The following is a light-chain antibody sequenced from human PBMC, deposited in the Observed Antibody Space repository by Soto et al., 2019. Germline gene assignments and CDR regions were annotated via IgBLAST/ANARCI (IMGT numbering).Light chain of an antibody. CDR1: QDISNY. J-gene: IGKJ4*01. V-gene: IGKV1-33*01. Sequence: DIQMTQSPSSLSASVGDRVTITCQASQDISNYLNWYQQKPGKAPKLLIYDASNLETGGPSRFRGSGSGTDFTFTISILQPEDIATYYCQQYDNLPPLTCGGGTKVEIK. CDR3: QQYDNLPPLT. CDR2: DAS.